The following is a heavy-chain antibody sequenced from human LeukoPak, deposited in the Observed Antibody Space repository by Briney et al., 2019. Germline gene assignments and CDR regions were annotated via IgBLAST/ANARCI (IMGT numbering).Heavy chain of an antibody. CDR2: IYYIGST. V-gene: IGHV4-39*01. CDR1: GGSISSSSYY. D-gene: IGHD3-22*01. CDR3: ARRRIRGGYDPYYFDY. J-gene: IGHJ4*02. Sequence: PSETLSLTCIVSGGSISSSSYYWGWIRQPPGKGLEWIGNIYYIGSTYYNPSLKSRVTIAVDTSKNQLSLKLSFVLAADTAVYYCARRRIRGGYDPYYFDYWGQGTLVTVSS.